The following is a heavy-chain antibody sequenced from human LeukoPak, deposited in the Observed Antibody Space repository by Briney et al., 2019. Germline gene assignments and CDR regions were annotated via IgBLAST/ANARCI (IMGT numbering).Heavy chain of an antibody. CDR2: ISYDGSNK. Sequence: PGGSLRLSCAASGFTFSSYGMHWVRQAPGKGVEWVAVISYDGSNKYYADSVKGRFTISGDNSKNTLYLQMNSLRAEDTAVYYRAKRAIAAAGTTHLDYWGQGTLVTVSS. V-gene: IGHV3-30*18. CDR1: GFTFSSYG. D-gene: IGHD6-13*01. CDR3: AKRAIAAAGTTHLDY. J-gene: IGHJ4*02.